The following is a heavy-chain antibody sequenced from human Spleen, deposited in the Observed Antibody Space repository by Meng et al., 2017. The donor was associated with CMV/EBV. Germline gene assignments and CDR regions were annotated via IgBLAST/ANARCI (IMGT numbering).Heavy chain of an antibody. CDR3: ARAQGICGGDCRRGDY. J-gene: IGHJ4*02. CDR1: GFTFSSYA. CDR2: ISHDGSAQ. D-gene: IGHD2-21*01. V-gene: IGHV3-30-3*01. Sequence: GGSLRLSCAASGFTFSSYAMHWVRQAPGKGLEWVAIISHDGSAQYYAESVKGRFTISRDNSKNTLFLQMNSLRRDDTAVYYCARAQGICGGDCRRGDYWGQGALVTVSS.